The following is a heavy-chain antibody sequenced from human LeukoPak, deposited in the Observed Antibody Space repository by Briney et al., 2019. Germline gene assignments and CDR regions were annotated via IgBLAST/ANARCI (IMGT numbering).Heavy chain of an antibody. CDR2: IYYSGST. CDR1: GGSFSGYY. V-gene: IGHV4-59*01. D-gene: IGHD3-22*01. Sequence: PETLSLTCAVYGGSFSGYYWSWIRQPPGKGLEWIGYIYYSGSTNYNPSLKSRVTISVDTSKNQFSLKLSSVTAADTAVYYCARTAITMIVVAPYYYYYMDVWGKGTTVTVSS. CDR3: ARTAITMIVVAPYYYYYMDV. J-gene: IGHJ6*03.